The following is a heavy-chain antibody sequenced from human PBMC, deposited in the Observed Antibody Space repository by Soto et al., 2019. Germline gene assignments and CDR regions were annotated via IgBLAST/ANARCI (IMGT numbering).Heavy chain of an antibody. D-gene: IGHD6-6*01. CDR3: ARRARPDFYYMDV. J-gene: IGHJ6*03. Sequence: GKGLEYVSGISSYGVGTYYANSVQGRFTISRDNSKNTVYLQMGSLRPEDMAVFYCARRARPDFYYMDVWGKGTTVTVSS. V-gene: IGHV3-64*01. CDR2: ISSYGVGT.